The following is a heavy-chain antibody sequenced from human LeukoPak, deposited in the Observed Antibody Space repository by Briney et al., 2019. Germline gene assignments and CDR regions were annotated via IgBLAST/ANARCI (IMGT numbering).Heavy chain of an antibody. D-gene: IGHD1-26*01. V-gene: IGHV1-46*01. CDR3: ARPIVGATMPDY. J-gene: IGHJ4*02. CDR2: INPSGGST. Sequence: ASVKVSCKASGYTFTNYYMHWVRQAPGQGLEWMGIINPSGGSTSYAQKFQGRVTMTRDTSTSTVYMELSSLRSEDTAVYYCARPIVGATMPDYWGQGTLVTVSS. CDR1: GYTFTNYY.